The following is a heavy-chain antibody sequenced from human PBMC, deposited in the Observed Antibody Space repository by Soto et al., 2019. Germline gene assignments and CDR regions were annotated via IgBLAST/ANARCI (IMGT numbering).Heavy chain of an antibody. Sequence: ASVKVSCKASGYTFTSYYMHWVRQAPGQGLEWMGIINPSGGSTSYAQKFQGRVTMTRDTSTSTVYMELSSLRSEDTAVYYCARVYCSGGSCYGIDYPGQGTPVTVSS. CDR2: INPSGGST. D-gene: IGHD2-15*01. CDR1: GYTFTSYY. V-gene: IGHV1-46*01. CDR3: ARVYCSGGSCYGIDY. J-gene: IGHJ4*02.